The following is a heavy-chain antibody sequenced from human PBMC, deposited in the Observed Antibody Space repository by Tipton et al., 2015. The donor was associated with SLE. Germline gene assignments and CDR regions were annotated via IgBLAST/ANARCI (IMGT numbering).Heavy chain of an antibody. Sequence: QSGAEVKKSGASVKVSCKASGYTFTSYGISWVRQAPGQGLEWMGWINPNSDAANYAQKFQGRVTLTWDTSITTAYVELNSLRSDDTAVYYCARGHWGPHDAFDIWGQGTLVTVSS. V-gene: IGHV1-2*02. J-gene: IGHJ3*02. D-gene: IGHD7-27*01. CDR3: ARGHWGPHDAFDI. CDR2: INPNSDAA. CDR1: GYTFTSYG.